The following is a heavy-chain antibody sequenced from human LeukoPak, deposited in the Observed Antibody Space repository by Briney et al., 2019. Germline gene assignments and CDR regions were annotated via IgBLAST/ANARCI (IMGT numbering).Heavy chain of an antibody. CDR1: GGSISTSAYY. Sequence: SETLSLTCIVSGGSISTSAYYWGWIRQPPGEGLQWIGSIYDSGSTYYNPSLKSRVTISVDTSKNQFSLKLSSVTAADTAVYYCARAPPPLFWRFGELLANNWFDPWGQGTLVTVSS. D-gene: IGHD3-10*01. J-gene: IGHJ5*02. CDR3: ARAPPPLFWRFGELLANNWFDP. V-gene: IGHV4-39*07. CDR2: IYDSGST.